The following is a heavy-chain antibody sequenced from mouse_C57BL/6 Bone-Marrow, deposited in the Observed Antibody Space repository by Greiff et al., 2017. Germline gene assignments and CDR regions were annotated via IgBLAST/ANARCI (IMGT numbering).Heavy chain of an antibody. D-gene: IGHD1-1*01. CDR1: GFTFSSYG. Sequence: EVKLVESGGDLVKPGGSLKLSCAASGFTFSSYGMSWVRQTPDKRLEWVATISSGGSYTYYPDSVKGRFTISRDNAKNTLYLQMSSLKSEDTAMYYCAHGSSSAWSAYWGQGTLVTVSA. V-gene: IGHV5-6*01. CDR3: AHGSSSAWSAY. J-gene: IGHJ3*01. CDR2: ISSGGSYT.